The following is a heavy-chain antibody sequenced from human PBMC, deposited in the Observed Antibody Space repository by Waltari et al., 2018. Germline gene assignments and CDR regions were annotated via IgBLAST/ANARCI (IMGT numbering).Heavy chain of an antibody. J-gene: IGHJ1*01. V-gene: IGHV3-23*01. Sequence: EVQLLESGGALAQPGGSLTLSCAAAGFDFIHYGMTWVRQAPGRAGEGDSSINPPGDETNDGGRVKGRFACSTDNSKNTSTLKTTSLRAEDTAVYCWATLHPVDVNADTLARFDHWGQGTLVTVSS. CDR3: ATLHPVDVNADTLARFDH. D-gene: IGHD2-8*01. CDR1: GFDFIHYG. CDR2: INPPGDET.